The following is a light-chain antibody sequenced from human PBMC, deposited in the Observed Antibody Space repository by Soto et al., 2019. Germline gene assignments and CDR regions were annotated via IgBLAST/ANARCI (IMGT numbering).Light chain of an antibody. CDR2: SNN. V-gene: IGLV1-44*01. CDR3: AAWDDSLNGPNVV. J-gene: IGLJ2*01. CDR1: SSNIGSNT. Sequence: QSVLTQPPSASGTPGQRVTISCSGSSSNIGSNTVNWYQQLPGTAPKLLIYSNNQRPSGGPDRFSGSKSGTSASLALSGLQSEDEADYYCAAWDDSLNGPNVVFGGGTKLTVL.